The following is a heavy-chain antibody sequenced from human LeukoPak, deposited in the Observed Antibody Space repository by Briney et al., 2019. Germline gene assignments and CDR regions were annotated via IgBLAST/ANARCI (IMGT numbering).Heavy chain of an antibody. Sequence: ASVNVSCKASGGTFSSYTISWVRQAPGQGLEWMGRIIPILGIANYAQKFQGRVTITADKSTSTAYMELSSLRSEDTAVYYCARDNDPYCSSTSCYPYYYYGMDVWGQGTTVTVSS. CDR1: GGTFSSYT. J-gene: IGHJ6*02. CDR2: IIPILGIA. V-gene: IGHV1-69*04. D-gene: IGHD2-2*01. CDR3: ARDNDPYCSSTSCYPYYYYGMDV.